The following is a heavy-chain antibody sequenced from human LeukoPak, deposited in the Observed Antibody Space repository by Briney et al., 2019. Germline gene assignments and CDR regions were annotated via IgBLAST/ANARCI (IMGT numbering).Heavy chain of an antibody. V-gene: IGHV3-48*03. Sequence: GGSLRLSCAASGFTFSSYEMNWVRQAPGKGLEWVSYISSSGSTIYYADSVKGRFTISRDNAKNSLYLQMNSLRAEDTAVYYCARAGYCSGGSCYYMSFGVDVWGKGTTVTVSS. CDR3: ARAGYCSGGSCYYMSFGVDV. CDR2: ISSSGSTI. D-gene: IGHD2-15*01. CDR1: GFTFSSYE. J-gene: IGHJ6*04.